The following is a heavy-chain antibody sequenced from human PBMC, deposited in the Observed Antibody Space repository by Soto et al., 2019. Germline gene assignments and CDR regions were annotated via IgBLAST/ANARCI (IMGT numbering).Heavy chain of an antibody. CDR3: AKGYDILTGYVPGY. CDR1: GFAFRSHG. J-gene: IGHJ4*02. Sequence: GGSLRLSCVASGFAFRSHGMHWARQAPGKGPEWVAGISFDVSRRNYAVSVKGRFTISRDTSSNTLYLQMNSLRGEDTAVYYCAKGYDILTGYVPGYWGQGTLVTVSS. V-gene: IGHV3-30*18. CDR2: ISFDVSRR. D-gene: IGHD3-9*01.